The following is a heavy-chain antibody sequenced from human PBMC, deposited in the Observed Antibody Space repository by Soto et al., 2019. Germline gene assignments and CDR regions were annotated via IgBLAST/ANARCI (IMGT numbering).Heavy chain of an antibody. J-gene: IGHJ6*02. CDR3: ARDWANGIGRRGGMDV. V-gene: IGHV3-21*01. CDR1: GLTLSSYS. CDR2: ISSSGSYI. Sequence: EVQLVESGGGLVKPGGSLRLSCAASGLTLSSYSMNWVRQAPGKGLEWVSLISSSGSYIYYADSVKGRFTISRDNARNSLYLQMNSLRAEDTAVYYCARDWANGIGRRGGMDVWGQGTTVTVSS. D-gene: IGHD2-8*01.